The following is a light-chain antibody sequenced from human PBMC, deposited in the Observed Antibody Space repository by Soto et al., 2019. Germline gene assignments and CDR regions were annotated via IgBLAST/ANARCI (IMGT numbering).Light chain of an antibody. CDR3: QQFNSSPIT. J-gene: IGKJ5*01. CDR1: QDIRGA. CDR2: DVS. V-gene: IGKV1-13*02. Sequence: AIRLTQSPSSLSASVGDRVTITCRASQDIRGALAWYQQKPGKAPKMLIYDVSTLESGVPLRFSGSSSGTDFTLTISSLQPVDFATYYCQQFNSSPITFGPGTRLEIK.